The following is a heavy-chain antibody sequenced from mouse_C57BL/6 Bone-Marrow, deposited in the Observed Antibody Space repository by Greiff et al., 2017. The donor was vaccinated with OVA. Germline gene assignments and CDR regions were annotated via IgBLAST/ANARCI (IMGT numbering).Heavy chain of an antibody. J-gene: IGHJ3*01. CDR2: IYPRSGNT. Sequence: VQLQESGAELARPGASVKLSCKASGYTFTSYGISWVKQRTGQGLEWIGEIYPRSGNTYYNEKFKGKATLTADKSSSTAYMGLRSLTSEDSAVYFCARWGSFAYWGQGTLVTVSA. CDR3: ARWGSFAY. CDR1: GYTFTSYG. V-gene: IGHV1-81*01.